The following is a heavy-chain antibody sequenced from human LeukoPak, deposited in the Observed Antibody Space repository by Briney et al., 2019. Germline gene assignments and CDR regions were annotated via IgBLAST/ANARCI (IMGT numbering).Heavy chain of an antibody. CDR2: ISSSSGSTI. V-gene: IGHV3-48*03. CDR1: GFTFSNYE. J-gene: IGHJ3*02. CDR3: ARDTYDILTGYYKWAFDI. D-gene: IGHD3-9*01. Sequence: GGSLRLSCAASGFTFSNYEMNWVRQAPGKGLEWVSYISSSSGSTIYYADSVKGRFTISRDNAKNSLYLQMNSLRAEDTAVYYCARDTYDILTGYYKWAFDIWGQGTMVTVSS.